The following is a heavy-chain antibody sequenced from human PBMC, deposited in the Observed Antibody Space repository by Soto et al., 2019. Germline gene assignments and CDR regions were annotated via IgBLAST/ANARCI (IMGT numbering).Heavy chain of an antibody. CDR3: AKDRPPFGDEGYYYYGMDV. Sequence: QVQLVESGGGVVQPGRSLRLSCAASGFTFSSYGMHWVRQAPGKGLEWVAVISYDGSNKYYADSVKGRFTISRDNSKNTLYPHMNSLRAEDTAVYYCAKDRPPFGDEGYYYYGMDVWGQGTTVTVSS. CDR2: ISYDGSNK. V-gene: IGHV3-30*18. D-gene: IGHD4-17*01. J-gene: IGHJ6*02. CDR1: GFTFSSYG.